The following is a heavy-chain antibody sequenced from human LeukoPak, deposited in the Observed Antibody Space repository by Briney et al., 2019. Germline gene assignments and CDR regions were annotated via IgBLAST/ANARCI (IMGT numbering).Heavy chain of an antibody. Sequence: GASVKVSCKASGGTFSSYAISWVRQAPGQGLEWMGGIIPIFGTANYARKFQGRVTITADESTSTAYMELSSLRSEDTAVYYCARERSSGWSPFDYWGQGTLVTVSS. J-gene: IGHJ4*02. CDR2: IIPIFGTA. D-gene: IGHD6-19*01. V-gene: IGHV1-69*13. CDR3: ARERSSGWSPFDY. CDR1: GGTFSSYA.